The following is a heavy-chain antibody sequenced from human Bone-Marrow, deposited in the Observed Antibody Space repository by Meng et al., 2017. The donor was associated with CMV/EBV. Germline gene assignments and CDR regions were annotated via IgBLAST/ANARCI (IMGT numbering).Heavy chain of an antibody. Sequence: GGSLRLSCAASGFTLATYAMHWVRQPPGKGLLWVSRIYTDGTITTYADSVKGRFTISRDNAKNALYLQMNSLRPEDTAVYYCTRDTNWSFDSWGQGTLGTVSS. V-gene: IGHV3-74*01. D-gene: IGHD1-1*01. CDR2: IYTDGTIT. CDR3: TRDTNWSFDS. J-gene: IGHJ4*02. CDR1: GFTLATYA.